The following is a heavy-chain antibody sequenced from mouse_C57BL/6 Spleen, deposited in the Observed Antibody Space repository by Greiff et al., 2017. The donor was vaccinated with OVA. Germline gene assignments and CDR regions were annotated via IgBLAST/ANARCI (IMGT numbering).Heavy chain of an antibody. CDR3: ASQGDRGAWFAY. J-gene: IGHJ3*01. CDR1: GYTFTSYW. Sequence: QVQLQQSGAELVMPGASVKLSCKASGYTFTSYWMHWVKQRPGQGLEWIGEIDPSDSYTNYNQKFKGKSTLTVDKSSSTAYMQLSSLTSEDSAVYYCASQGDRGAWFAYWGQGTLVTVSA. V-gene: IGHV1-69*01. CDR2: IDPSDSYT. D-gene: IGHD2-14*01.